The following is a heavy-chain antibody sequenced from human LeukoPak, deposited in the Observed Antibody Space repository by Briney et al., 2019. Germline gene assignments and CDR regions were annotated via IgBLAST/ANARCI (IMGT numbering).Heavy chain of an antibody. Sequence: PSQTLPLTCTVSGGSISSGDYYWSWIRQPPGKGLEWIGYIYYSGSTYYNPSLKSRVTISVDTSKNQFSLKLSSVTAADTAVYYCAREALTRGGTFDYWGQGTLVTVSS. D-gene: IGHD3-3*01. CDR3: AREALTRGGTFDY. CDR2: IYYSGST. J-gene: IGHJ4*02. CDR1: GGSISSGDYY. V-gene: IGHV4-30-4*08.